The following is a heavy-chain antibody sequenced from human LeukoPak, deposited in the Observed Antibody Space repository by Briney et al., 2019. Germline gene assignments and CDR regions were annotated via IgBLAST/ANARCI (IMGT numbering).Heavy chain of an antibody. D-gene: IGHD2-21*02. Sequence: ASVKVSCKTSGGTFSSYTISWVRQAPGQGLEWMGGIIPIFGTPHCAQKFQDRVTITADASTSTAYMELNSLRAEDTAVYYCARDGSRGNLVTAPDFWGQGTLVTVSS. CDR3: ARDGSRGNLVTAPDF. CDR2: IIPIFGTP. V-gene: IGHV1-69*13. CDR1: GGTFSSYT. J-gene: IGHJ4*02.